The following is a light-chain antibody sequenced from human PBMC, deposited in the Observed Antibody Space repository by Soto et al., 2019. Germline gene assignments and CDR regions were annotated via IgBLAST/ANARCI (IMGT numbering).Light chain of an antibody. V-gene: IGKV1-5*01. CDR2: DAS. J-gene: IGKJ4*01. CDR3: QQYNSYPVA. CDR1: QSISSW. Sequence: ESQMGQSVSTLSSSVGGRGTDTSWASQSISSWLAWYQQKPGKAPKLLIYDASSLESGVPSRFSGSGSGTEFTLTISSLQPDDFATYYCQQYNSYPVAFGGGTKVDIK.